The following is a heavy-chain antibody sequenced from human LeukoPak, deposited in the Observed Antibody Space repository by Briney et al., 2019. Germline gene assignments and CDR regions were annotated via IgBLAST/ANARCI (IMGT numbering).Heavy chain of an antibody. CDR3: AKARGLEWELPLFDY. Sequence: TGGSLRLSCAASGFTFDDYAMHWVRQAPGKGLEWVSGISWNSGSIGYADSVKGRFTISRDNAKNSLYLQMNSLRAEDMALYYCAKARGLEWELPLFDYWGQGTLVTVSS. V-gene: IGHV3-9*03. CDR2: ISWNSGSI. D-gene: IGHD1-26*01. J-gene: IGHJ4*02. CDR1: GFTFDDYA.